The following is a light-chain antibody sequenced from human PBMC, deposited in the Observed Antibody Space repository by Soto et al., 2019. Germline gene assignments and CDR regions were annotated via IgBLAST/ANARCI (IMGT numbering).Light chain of an antibody. J-gene: IGKJ1*01. V-gene: IGKV1-12*01. CDR2: TAS. CDR1: QGVTRW. CDR3: QQANTFPTA. Sequence: DIQMTQSPSSVSASVGDRVTITCRASQGVTRWLAWYQQKPGKAPKLLIYTASSLQSGVPSRFSGSGFGTDFTPTISSLQPEDFATYYCQQANTFPTAFGQGTKVDIK.